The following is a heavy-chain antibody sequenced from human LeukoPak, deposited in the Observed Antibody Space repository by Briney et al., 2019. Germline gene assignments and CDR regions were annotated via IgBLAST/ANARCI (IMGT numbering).Heavy chain of an antibody. Sequence: ASVKVSCKASGYTFTGYYMHWVRQAPGQGLEWMGWISAYNGNTNYAQKLQGRVSMTTDTSTSTAYMELRSLRSDDTAVYYCARAVGATTPPDYWGQGTLVTVSS. D-gene: IGHD1-26*01. CDR2: ISAYNGNT. CDR3: ARAVGATTPPDY. J-gene: IGHJ4*02. CDR1: GYTFTGYY. V-gene: IGHV1-18*04.